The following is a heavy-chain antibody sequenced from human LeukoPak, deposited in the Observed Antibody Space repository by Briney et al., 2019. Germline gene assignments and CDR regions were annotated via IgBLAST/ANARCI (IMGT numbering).Heavy chain of an antibody. Sequence: SETLSLTCAVYGGSFSGYYWSWIRQPPGKGLEWIGEINHSGSTNYNPSLKSRVTISVDTSKNQFSLKLSSVTAADTAVYYCARYSSSSPGIFWGQGTLVTVFS. J-gene: IGHJ4*02. CDR2: INHSGST. D-gene: IGHD6-6*01. V-gene: IGHV4-34*01. CDR1: GGSFSGYY. CDR3: ARYSSSSPGIF.